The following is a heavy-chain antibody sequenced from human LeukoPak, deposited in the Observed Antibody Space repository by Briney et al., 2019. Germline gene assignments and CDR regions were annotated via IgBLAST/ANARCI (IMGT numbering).Heavy chain of an antibody. CDR3: AKGWLKSSLDGFGM. V-gene: IGHV3-23*01. CDR1: GFTLSSYA. CDR2: TSSSGGST. Sequence: GGSLRLSCAASGFTLSSYAMSWVRQAPGKGLEWVSGTSSSGGSTYYADSVKGRFTISRDNSKNTLYLQMSSLRAEDTAVYYCAKGWLKSSLDGFGMWGQGTMVTVSS. D-gene: IGHD1-26*01. J-gene: IGHJ3*02.